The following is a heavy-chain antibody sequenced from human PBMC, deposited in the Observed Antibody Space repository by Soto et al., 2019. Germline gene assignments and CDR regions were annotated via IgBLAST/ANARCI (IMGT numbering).Heavy chain of an antibody. CDR1: GYSFTSYW. J-gene: IGHJ6*02. Sequence: GESLKISCKGSGYSFTSYWISWVRQMPGKGLEWMGRIDPSDSYTNYSPSFQGHVTISADKSISTAYLQWSSLKASDTAMYYCARNPPPDPHGYSYGRYYYYGMDVWGQGTTVTVSS. CDR2: IDPSDSYT. D-gene: IGHD5-18*01. V-gene: IGHV5-10-1*01. CDR3: ARNPPPDPHGYSYGRYYYYGMDV.